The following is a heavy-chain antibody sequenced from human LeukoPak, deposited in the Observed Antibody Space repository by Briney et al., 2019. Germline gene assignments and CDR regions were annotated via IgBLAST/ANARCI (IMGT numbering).Heavy chain of an antibody. CDR2: INHSGST. D-gene: IGHD2-21*02. CDR1: GGSFSGYY. J-gene: IGHJ4*02. CDR3: ARERGPPAYCGGDCYSRIFDY. Sequence: SETLSLTCAVYGGSFSGYYWSWIRQPPGKGLEWIGEINHSGSTNYNPSLKSRVTISVDTSKNQFSLKLSSVTAADTAVYYCARERGPPAYCGGDCYSRIFDYWGQGTLVTVSS. V-gene: IGHV4-34*01.